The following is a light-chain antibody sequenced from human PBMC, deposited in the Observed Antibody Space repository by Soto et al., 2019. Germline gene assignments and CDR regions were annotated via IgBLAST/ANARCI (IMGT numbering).Light chain of an antibody. Sequence: ERVMTQSPATLSVSPGERATLSCRASQSVGSNFACYQQKPGQAPSLLIYGASTRATDIPATFTGSGSGTEFTLTISSLQSEDFAVYYCQQYNNWPPTFGQGTRLEIK. CDR2: GAS. J-gene: IGKJ5*01. CDR1: QSVGSN. V-gene: IGKV3-15*01. CDR3: QQYNNWPPT.